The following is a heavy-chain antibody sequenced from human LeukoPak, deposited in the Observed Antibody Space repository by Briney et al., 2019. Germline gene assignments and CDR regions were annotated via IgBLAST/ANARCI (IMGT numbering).Heavy chain of an antibody. Sequence: GGSLRLSCAASGVTFSTYAMTWVRQAPGRGLEWVSSISTSDSYIYYADSVKGRFTISRDNARNSVYLQMNSLRAEGAAVYYCATDLSVAAAGTNDYWGQGTLVTVSS. CDR2: ISTSDSYI. D-gene: IGHD6-13*01. CDR3: ATDLSVAAAGTNDY. CDR1: GVTFSTYA. J-gene: IGHJ4*02. V-gene: IGHV3-21*01.